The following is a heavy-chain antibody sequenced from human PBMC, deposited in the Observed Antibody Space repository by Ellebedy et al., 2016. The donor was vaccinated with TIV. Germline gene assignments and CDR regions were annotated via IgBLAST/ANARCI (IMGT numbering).Heavy chain of an antibody. Sequence: GESLKISCAASGFTFSTYWMHWVRQAPGKGLVWVSRIYNDGSSTSYADSVEGRFTISRDNPKNTVYLQMNSLRVEDTAVYYCVRDGYYDYGDYWGQGTVVTVSS. D-gene: IGHD3-16*01. CDR2: IYNDGSST. V-gene: IGHV3-74*01. CDR3: VRDGYYDYGDY. J-gene: IGHJ4*02. CDR1: GFTFSTYW.